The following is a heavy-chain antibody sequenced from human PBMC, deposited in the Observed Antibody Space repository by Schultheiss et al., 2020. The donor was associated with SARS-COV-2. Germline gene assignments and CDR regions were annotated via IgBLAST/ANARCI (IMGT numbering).Heavy chain of an antibody. V-gene: IGHV3-23*01. CDR1: GFTFSSYA. CDR3: ARVIGDFVDDYGDYVFDY. Sequence: GVSLRLSCAASGFTFSSYAMSWVRQAPGKGLEWVSAISGSGGSTYYADSVKGRFTISRDNSKNTLYLQMNSLRAEDTAVYYCARVIGDFVDDYGDYVFDYWGQGTLVTVSS. D-gene: IGHD4-17*01. J-gene: IGHJ4*02. CDR2: ISGSGGST.